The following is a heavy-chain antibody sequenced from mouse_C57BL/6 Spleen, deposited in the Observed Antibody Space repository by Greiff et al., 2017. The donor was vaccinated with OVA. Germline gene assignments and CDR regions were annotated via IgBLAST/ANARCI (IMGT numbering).Heavy chain of an antibody. CDR2: IRSKSNNYAT. V-gene: IGHV10-1*01. Sequence: EVMLVEPGGGLVQPKGSLKLSCAASGFSFNTYAMNWVRQAPGKGLEWVARIRSKSNNYATYYADSEKDRFTISKDDSESMLYLQMNNLKTEDTAMYYCVRHGSYYYYAMDYWGQRTSVTVSS. D-gene: IGHD1-1*01. J-gene: IGHJ4*01. CDR3: VRHGSYYYYAMDY. CDR1: GFSFNTYA.